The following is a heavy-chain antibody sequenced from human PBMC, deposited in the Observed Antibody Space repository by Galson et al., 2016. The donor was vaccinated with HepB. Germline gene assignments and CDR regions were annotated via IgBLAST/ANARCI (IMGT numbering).Heavy chain of an antibody. J-gene: IGHJ6*02. CDR3: ARRQGSGAAGYYHGMDV. D-gene: IGHD6-25*01. Sequence: SLRLSCAASGFSFSTYDMHWVRQVPGKGLEWVSAIGTAGDTYYPDSVKGRFTISRENAKSSLFLQMNSLRAEEKAVYYCARRQGSGAAGYYHGMDVWGQGTTVIVSS. CDR1: GFSFSTYD. CDR2: IGTAGDT. V-gene: IGHV3-13*01.